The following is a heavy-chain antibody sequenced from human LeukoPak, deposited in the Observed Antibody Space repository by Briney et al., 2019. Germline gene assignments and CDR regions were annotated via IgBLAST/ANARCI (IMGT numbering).Heavy chain of an antibody. D-gene: IGHD3-16*02. CDR1: GGSFSGYY. CDR3: ASSTYYDYVWGSYRFDY. Sequence: PSETLSLTCAVYGGSFSGYYWSWIRQPPGKGLEWIGEINHSGSTNYNPSLKSRVTISVDTSKNQFSLKLSSVTAADTAVYYCASSTYYDYVWGSYRFDYWGQGTLVTVSS. V-gene: IGHV4-34*01. J-gene: IGHJ4*02. CDR2: INHSGST.